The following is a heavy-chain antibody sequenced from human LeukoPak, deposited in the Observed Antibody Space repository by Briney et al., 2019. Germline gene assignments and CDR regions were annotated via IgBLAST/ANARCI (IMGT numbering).Heavy chain of an antibody. V-gene: IGHV3-74*01. CDR2: INPGGSSI. J-gene: IGHJ4*02. Sequence: PGGSLRLSGAASGFTFSSYWMPWFRQVPGKGLVWVARINPGGSSITYADSVKGRFTISRDNAKNTLYLQMDSLRAEDTGVYYCARSNQADDYWGQGTLVTVSS. D-gene: IGHD1-14*01. CDR3: ARSNQADDY. CDR1: GFTFSSYW.